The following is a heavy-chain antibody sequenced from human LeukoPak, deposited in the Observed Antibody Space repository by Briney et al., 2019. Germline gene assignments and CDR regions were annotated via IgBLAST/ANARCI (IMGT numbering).Heavy chain of an antibody. CDR3: ATLITKTTPFDY. CDR1: GFTVSRNY. Sequence: GGSLRLSCAASGFTVSRNYMTWVRQAPGKGLEWLSVIYSGGGTSYADSVKGRFTISRDNAKNTLYLQMNSLRAEDTALYYCATLITKTTPFDYWGQGSLVTVSS. J-gene: IGHJ4*02. D-gene: IGHD3-22*01. V-gene: IGHV3-53*01. CDR2: IYSGGGT.